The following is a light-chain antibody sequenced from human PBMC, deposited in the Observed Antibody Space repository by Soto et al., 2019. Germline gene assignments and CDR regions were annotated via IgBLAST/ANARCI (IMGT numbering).Light chain of an antibody. CDR3: QQYGTSPRT. V-gene: IGKV3-20*01. CDR1: QSVGTLY. CDR2: ATS. J-gene: IGKJ1*01. Sequence: EIVMTQSPVTLSVSPGDRATLSCRASQSVGTLYLAWYQQKPGQAPRLLISATSTRATGIPDRFSGSASGTDFTLTISRLEPEDFAVYYCQQYGTSPRTFGQGTKVDIK.